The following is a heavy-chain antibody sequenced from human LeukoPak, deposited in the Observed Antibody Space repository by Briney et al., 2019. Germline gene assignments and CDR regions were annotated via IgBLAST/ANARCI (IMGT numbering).Heavy chain of an antibody. Sequence: PGGSLRLSCAASGFTFSSYSMNWVRQAPGKGLEWVSSISSSSSYIYYADSVKGRFTISRDNAKNSLYLQMNSLRAEDTAVYYCARGGGVWERQPGDYYYMDVWGKGTTVTISS. J-gene: IGHJ6*03. V-gene: IGHV3-21*01. D-gene: IGHD1-26*01. CDR2: ISSSSSYI. CDR3: ARGGGVWERQPGDYYYMDV. CDR1: GFTFSSYS.